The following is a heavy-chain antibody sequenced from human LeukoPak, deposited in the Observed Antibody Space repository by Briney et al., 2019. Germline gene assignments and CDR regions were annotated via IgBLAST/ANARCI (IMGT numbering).Heavy chain of an antibody. Sequence: SETLSLTCTVSGASISNYYWSWIRQPPGKGLEWIGYIYYTGSTNYNPSLKSRVTISVDTSKNQLSLKLRSVTAADTAVYYCARQDSGTYLNPLDIWGQGTVVTVSS. V-gene: IGHV4-59*08. CDR2: IYYTGST. D-gene: IGHD1-26*01. CDR3: ARQDSGTYLNPLDI. J-gene: IGHJ3*02. CDR1: GASISNYY.